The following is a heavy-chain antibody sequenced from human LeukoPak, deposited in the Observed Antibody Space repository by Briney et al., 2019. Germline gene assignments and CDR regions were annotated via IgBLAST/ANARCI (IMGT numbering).Heavy chain of an antibody. Sequence: SETLSLTYAVYGGSFSGYYWSWIRQPPGKGLEWIGEINDIGNTNYDPSLRSRVTISVDTSKNQFSLSLTSATAADTAVYFCARLGSVGYYNYQYMDIWGNGTTVTVSS. D-gene: IGHD3-10*01. CDR3: ARLGSVGYYNYQYMDI. CDR2: INDIGNT. CDR1: GGSFSGYY. J-gene: IGHJ6*03. V-gene: IGHV4-34*01.